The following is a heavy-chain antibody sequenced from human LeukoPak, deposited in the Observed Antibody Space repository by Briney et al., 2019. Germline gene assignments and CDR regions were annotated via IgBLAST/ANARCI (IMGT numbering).Heavy chain of an antibody. J-gene: IGHJ4*02. CDR2: IKQDGSEE. CDR3: SRVACSSTTCYLAY. Sequence: GGSLRLSCAASGFTFSSYWMSWVRQAPGKGLEWVANIKQDGSEEYYVDSVKGRFTTSRDNAENSLSLQMNSLRAEDTAVYYCSRVACSSTTCYLAYWGQGTLVTVSS. D-gene: IGHD2-2*01. CDR1: GFTFSSYW. V-gene: IGHV3-7*02.